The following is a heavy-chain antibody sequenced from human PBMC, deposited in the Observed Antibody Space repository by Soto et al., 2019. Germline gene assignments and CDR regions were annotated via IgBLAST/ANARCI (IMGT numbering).Heavy chain of an antibody. CDR1: GGSFSDYH. CDR3: ARVSVTIFGVVMGHYYYAMDV. Sequence: QVQLQQWGAGLLKPSETLSLTCAVYGGSFSDYHWSWIRQPPGKGLEWIGEINHGGSTKYNPSLKRLVAGSKDTSKRQVPLQLTSVTAADTAVYYCARVSVTIFGVVMGHYYYAMDVWGQGTTVTGSS. V-gene: IGHV4-34*01. J-gene: IGHJ6*02. D-gene: IGHD3-3*01. CDR2: INHGGST.